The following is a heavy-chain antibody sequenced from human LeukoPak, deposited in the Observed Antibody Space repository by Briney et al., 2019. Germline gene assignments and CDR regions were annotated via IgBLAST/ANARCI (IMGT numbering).Heavy chain of an antibody. V-gene: IGHV1-69*04. CDR2: IIPILGIA. J-gene: IGHJ4*02. CDR1: GGTFSSYA. Sequence: SVTVSCKASGGTFSSYAISWVRQAPGQGLEWMGRIIPILGIANYAQKFQGRVTITADKSTSTAYMELSSLRSEDTAVYYCAMGGMTTVTTVDYWGQGTLVTVSS. CDR3: AMGGMTTVTTVDY. D-gene: IGHD4-17*01.